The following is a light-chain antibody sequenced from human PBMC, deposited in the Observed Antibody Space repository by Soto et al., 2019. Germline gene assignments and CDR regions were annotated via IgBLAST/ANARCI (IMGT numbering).Light chain of an antibody. CDR1: QSVLYTSNNKNY. Sequence: DIVMTQFPDSLAVSLGERATINCKSSQSVLYTSNNKNYLAWYQQKPGQPPKLLIYWASTRESGVPDRFSGSGSGTDFTLTISSLQAEDVAVYYCQQYYSTPLITFGPGTKVDIK. CDR2: WAS. J-gene: IGKJ3*01. V-gene: IGKV4-1*01. CDR3: QQYYSTPLIT.